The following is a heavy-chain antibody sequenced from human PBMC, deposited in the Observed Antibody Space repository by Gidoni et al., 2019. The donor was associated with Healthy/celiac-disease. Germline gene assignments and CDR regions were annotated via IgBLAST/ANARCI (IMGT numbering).Heavy chain of an antibody. Sequence: QVQLQESGPGLVKPSETLSLTCTVSGGSVSGYGYYRSWIRQPPGKGLEWIGYIHDSGSTHYNPSLKSRVTISVDTSKNQFSLKLSSVTAADTAVYYCARVRWGGWGQVQAFYLDYWGQGTLVTVSS. CDR3: ARVRWGGWGQVQAFYLDY. CDR2: IHDSGST. V-gene: IGHV4-61*08. CDR1: GGSVSGYGYY. J-gene: IGHJ4*02. D-gene: IGHD3-10*01.